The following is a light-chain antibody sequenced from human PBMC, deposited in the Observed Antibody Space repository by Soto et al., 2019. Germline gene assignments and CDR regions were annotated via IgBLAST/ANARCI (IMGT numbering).Light chain of an antibody. CDR3: GTWDSSLSAGV. CDR1: SSNIGNNY. CDR2: DNN. J-gene: IGLJ3*02. Sequence: QSVLTQPPSVSAAPGQKVTISCSGSSSNIGNNYVSWYQQLPGTAPKLLIHDNNKRPSGIPDRFSCSKSGTSATLGITGLQTGDEADYYCGTWDSSLSAGVFGGGTKLTVL. V-gene: IGLV1-51*01.